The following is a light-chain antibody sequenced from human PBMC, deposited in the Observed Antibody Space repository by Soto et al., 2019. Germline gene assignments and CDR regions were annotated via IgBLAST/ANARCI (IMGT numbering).Light chain of an antibody. Sequence: QSVLTQPPSASGTPGQRVTISCSGSSSNIGSNYVYWYQQLQGTAPKLLIYRHNQRPSGVPDRFSGSKSGTSASLAISGLRSEDEADYYCAAWDDSLSGGVFGGGTKLTVL. J-gene: IGLJ2*01. CDR2: RHN. CDR1: SSNIGSNY. V-gene: IGLV1-47*01. CDR3: AAWDDSLSGGV.